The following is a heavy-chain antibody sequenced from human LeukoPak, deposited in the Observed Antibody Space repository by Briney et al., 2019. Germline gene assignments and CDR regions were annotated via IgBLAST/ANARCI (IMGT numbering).Heavy chain of an antibody. J-gene: IGHJ6*03. V-gene: IGHV4-38-2*01. CDR3: ARLAGTGYSSSWWYYYYYMDV. CDR1: GYSISSGYY. CDR2: IYHSGST. D-gene: IGHD6-13*01. Sequence: SETLSLTCAVSGYSISSGYYWGWIRQPPGKGLEWIGSIYHSGSTYYNPSLKSRVTISVDTSKNQFSLKLSSVTAADTAVYYCARLAGTGYSSSWWYYYYYMDVWSKGTTVTVSS.